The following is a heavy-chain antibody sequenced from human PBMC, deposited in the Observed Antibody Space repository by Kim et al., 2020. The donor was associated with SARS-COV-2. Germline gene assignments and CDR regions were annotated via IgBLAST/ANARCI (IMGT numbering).Heavy chain of an antibody. CDR3: AASSSIAARPSPSSFD. Sequence: SETLSLTCTVSGGSISSSSYYWGWIRQPPGKGLEWIATIYYSGSTYYNPSLKSRVTISIDTSKNQFSLNLNSVTAVDTAVYSCAASSSIAARPSPSSFD. J-gene: IGHJ4*01. V-gene: IGHV4-39*01. CDR2: IYYSGST. CDR1: GGSISSSSYY. D-gene: IGHD6-6*01.